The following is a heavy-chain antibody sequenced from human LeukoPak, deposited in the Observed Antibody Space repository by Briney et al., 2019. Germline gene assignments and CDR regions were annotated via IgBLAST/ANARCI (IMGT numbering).Heavy chain of an antibody. CDR3: ARDEARYSSGYYPNWFDP. D-gene: IGHD3-22*01. CDR2: TSVYNGYT. CDR1: GYTFTSYG. Sequence: GASVKVSCKASGYTFTSYGISWVRQAPGQGLGWMGGTSVYNGYTHYAHNLQGRVTMTTDTSTSTAYMELRSMRSDDTAVYYCARDEARYSSGYYPNWFDPWGQGTLVTVSS. V-gene: IGHV1-18*01. J-gene: IGHJ5*02.